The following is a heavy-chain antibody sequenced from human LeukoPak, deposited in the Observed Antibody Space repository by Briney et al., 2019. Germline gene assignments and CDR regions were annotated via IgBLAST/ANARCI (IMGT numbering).Heavy chain of an antibody. V-gene: IGHV3-43D*03. D-gene: IGHD3-9*01. CDR2: ISWDGGST. Sequence: GGSLRISCAASGFTFDDYAMHWVRQAPGKGLEWVSLISWDGGSTYYADSVKGRFTISRDNRKNSLYLQMNSLRAEDTALYYCAKDGDYDIYYYMDVWGKGTTVTVSS. CDR3: AKDGDYDIYYYMDV. J-gene: IGHJ6*03. CDR1: GFTFDDYA.